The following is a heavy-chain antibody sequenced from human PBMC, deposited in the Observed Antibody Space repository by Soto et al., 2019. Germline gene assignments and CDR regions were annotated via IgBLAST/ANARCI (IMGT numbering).Heavy chain of an antibody. D-gene: IGHD1-26*01. J-gene: IGHJ6*02. CDR2: ISGSGGST. Sequence: QAGGSLRLSCAASGFTFSSYAMIWVRQAPGKGLEWVSAISGSGGSTYYADSVKGRFTISRDNSKNTLYLQMNSLRAEDTAVYYCAKLGGAFDYYGMDVWGQGTTVTVSS. CDR3: AKLGGAFDYYGMDV. V-gene: IGHV3-23*01. CDR1: GFTFSSYA.